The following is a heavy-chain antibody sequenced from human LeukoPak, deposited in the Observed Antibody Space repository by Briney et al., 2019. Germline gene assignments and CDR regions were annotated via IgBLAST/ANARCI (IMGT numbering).Heavy chain of an antibody. D-gene: IGHD2-2*01. Sequence: GESLKISCKGSGYRFTSYWIGWVRPMPGKGLEWMGIIYPGDSDTRYSPSFQGQVTISADKSISTAYLQWSSLKASDTAMYYCARSSLDIVVVPAAPFDYWGQGTLVTVSS. CDR2: IYPGDSDT. CDR1: GYRFTSYW. V-gene: IGHV5-51*01. J-gene: IGHJ4*02. CDR3: ARSSLDIVVVPAAPFDY.